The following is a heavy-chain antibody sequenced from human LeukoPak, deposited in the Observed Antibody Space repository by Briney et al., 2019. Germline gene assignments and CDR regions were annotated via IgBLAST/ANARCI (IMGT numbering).Heavy chain of an antibody. Sequence: GGSLRLSCAASGFTFSSYWMTGVRQTPGKGREWVANIKQDGSEKYYVDSVKGRFTISRDNAKNSLYLQMNSLRAEDTAIYYCARDKIVGATNFDYWGQGTLVTVSS. CDR3: ARDKIVGATNFDY. CDR2: IKQDGSEK. CDR1: GFTFSSYW. J-gene: IGHJ4*02. D-gene: IGHD1-26*01. V-gene: IGHV3-7*03.